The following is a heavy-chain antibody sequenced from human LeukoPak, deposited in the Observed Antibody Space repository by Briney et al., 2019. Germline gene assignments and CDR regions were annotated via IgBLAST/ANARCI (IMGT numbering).Heavy chain of an antibody. V-gene: IGHV5-51*01. CDR3: ARQTYGSSGDDAFDI. Sequence: GESLKISCKGSGYSVTSYWIGWVRQMPGKGLEWMGIIYPGDSDTRYSPSFQGQVTISADKSISTAYLQWSSLKASDTAMYYCARQTYGSSGDDAFDIWGQGTMVTVSS. CDR2: IYPGDSDT. J-gene: IGHJ3*02. D-gene: IGHD3-22*01. CDR1: GYSVTSYW.